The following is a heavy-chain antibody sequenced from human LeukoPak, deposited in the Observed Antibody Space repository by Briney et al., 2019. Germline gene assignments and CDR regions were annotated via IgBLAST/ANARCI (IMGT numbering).Heavy chain of an antibody. Sequence: GGSLRLSCAASGFTVSSNYMSWVRQAPGKGLEWVSVIYSGGSTYYADSVKGRFTISRDNSKNTLYLQMNSLRAEDTAVYYCARVSGIQLWSRNWYFDLWGRGTLVTVSS. D-gene: IGHD5-18*01. V-gene: IGHV3-53*01. CDR1: GFTVSSNY. CDR2: IYSGGST. CDR3: ARVSGIQLWSRNWYFDL. J-gene: IGHJ2*01.